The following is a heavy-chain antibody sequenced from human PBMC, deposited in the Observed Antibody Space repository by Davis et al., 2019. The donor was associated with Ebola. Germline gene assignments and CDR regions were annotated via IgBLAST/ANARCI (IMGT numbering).Heavy chain of an antibody. CDR1: GGSFSGYY. V-gene: IGHV4-34*01. CDR3: TRGWGMDV. Sequence: SETLSLTCAVYGGSFSGYYWSWIRQPPGKGLEWIGEINHSGSTNYNPSLKSRVTISVDTSKNQFSLKLNYVTAADTAVYYCTRGWGMDVWGQGATVTVSS. J-gene: IGHJ6*02. CDR2: INHSGST.